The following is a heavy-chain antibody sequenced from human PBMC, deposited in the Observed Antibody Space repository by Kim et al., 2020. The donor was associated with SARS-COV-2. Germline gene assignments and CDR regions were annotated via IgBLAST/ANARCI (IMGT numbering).Heavy chain of an antibody. CDR2: INHSGST. CDR3: LRNPYCGGDGFLLVAFDI. CDR1: GGSFSGYY. D-gene: IGHD2-21*02. V-gene: IGHV4-34*01. J-gene: IGHJ3*02. Sequence: SETLSLTCAVYGGSFSGYYWSWIRQPPGKGLEWIGVINHSGSTNYNASLKRRVTILADTSNNQVSLMLIAVTAADTAAYYCLRNPYCGGDGFLLVAFDI.